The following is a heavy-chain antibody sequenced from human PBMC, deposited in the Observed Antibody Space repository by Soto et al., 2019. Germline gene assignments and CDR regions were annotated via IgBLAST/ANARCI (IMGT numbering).Heavy chain of an antibody. J-gene: IGHJ5*02. D-gene: IGHD2-15*01. CDR3: ARRHCSGGSCYWFDP. Sequence: SVKVSCKASGDTFSSHGISWVRQAPGQGLEYMGGIIPKFGTTNYAQKFRGRVTITADESTSTAYMELSSLRSEDTAVYYCARRHCSGGSCYWFDPWGQGTLVTVSS. V-gene: IGHV1-69*13. CDR2: IIPKFGTT. CDR1: GDTFSSHG.